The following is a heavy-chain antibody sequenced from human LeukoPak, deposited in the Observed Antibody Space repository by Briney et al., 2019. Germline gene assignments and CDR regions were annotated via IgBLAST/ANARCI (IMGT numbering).Heavy chain of an antibody. Sequence: ASVKVSCKTSGYTFTDYYTHWVRQAPGQGLEWMGWINPNSGETNSAQKFQGRVTMTGDTSISTGYMELRRVTSDDTAVYYCARDRDYSNTERGFDYWGQGTLVTVSS. D-gene: IGHD4-11*01. CDR1: GYTFTDYY. V-gene: IGHV1-2*02. CDR3: ARDRDYSNTERGFDY. CDR2: INPNSGET. J-gene: IGHJ4*02.